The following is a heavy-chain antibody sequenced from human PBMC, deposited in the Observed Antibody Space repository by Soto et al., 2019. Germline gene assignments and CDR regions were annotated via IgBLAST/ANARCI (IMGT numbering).Heavy chain of an antibody. V-gene: IGHV4-34*01. D-gene: IGHD3-3*01. CDR2: INHSGST. CDR1: GGSFSGYY. CDR3: ARGGRITIFGVVIRSFNWFDP. Sequence: ASETLPLTCAVYGGSFSGYYWSWIRQPPGKGLEWIGEINHSGSTNYNPSLKSRVTISVDTSKNQFSLKLSSVTAADTAVYYCARGGRITIFGVVIRSFNWFDPWGQRTLVTVSS. J-gene: IGHJ5*02.